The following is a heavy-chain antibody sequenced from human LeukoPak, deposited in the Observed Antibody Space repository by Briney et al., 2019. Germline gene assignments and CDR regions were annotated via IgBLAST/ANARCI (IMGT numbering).Heavy chain of an antibody. CDR1: GGTFSSYT. V-gene: IGHV1-69*04. J-gene: IGHJ4*02. Sequence: SVKVSCKASGGTFSSYTISWVRQAPGQGLEWMGRIIPILGIADYAQKFQGRVTITADKSTSTAYMELSSLRSEDTAVYYCARDYSSSSGGFDYWGQGTLVTVSS. CDR2: IIPILGIA. D-gene: IGHD6-6*01. CDR3: ARDYSSSSGGFDY.